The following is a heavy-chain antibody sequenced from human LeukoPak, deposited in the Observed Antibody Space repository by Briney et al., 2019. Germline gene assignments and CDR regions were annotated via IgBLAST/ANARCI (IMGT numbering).Heavy chain of an antibody. CDR3: ARDGSARTVSFDY. CDR1: GFTFTNFA. D-gene: IGHD4-17*01. V-gene: IGHV3-30*04. CDR2: VAFDGSEK. Sequence: GGSLRLSCVASGFTFTNFALHWVRQAPGKGLEWVALVAFDGSEKYYADSVKGRFTISRDNSKNTLYLQMNSLRAEDTAVYYCARDGSARTVSFDYWGQGTLVTVSS. J-gene: IGHJ4*02.